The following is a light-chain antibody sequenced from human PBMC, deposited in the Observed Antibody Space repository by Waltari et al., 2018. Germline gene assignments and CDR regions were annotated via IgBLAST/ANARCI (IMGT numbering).Light chain of an antibody. CDR2: DVS. CDR1: SSDVGAYKY. Sequence: QSALSQPASVSGSPGQSITISCTGTSSDVGAYKYVSWYQHHPGRAPKLILFDVSELPSGISNRFSGSKSGNTASLTISGLQTEDEADYYYSSYTSTTTLVFGGGTKVTVL. V-gene: IGLV2-14*03. J-gene: IGLJ2*01. CDR3: SSYTSTTTLV.